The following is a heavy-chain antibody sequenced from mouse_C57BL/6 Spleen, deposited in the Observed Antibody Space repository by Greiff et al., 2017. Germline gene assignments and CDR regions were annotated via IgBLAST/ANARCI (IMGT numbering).Heavy chain of an antibody. CDR2: INPNNDGT. V-gene: IGHV1-22*01. CDR1: GYTFTDYN. J-gene: IGHJ3*01. CDR3: AIFGRFAY. Sequence: VHVKQSGPELVKPGASVKMSCKASGYTFTDYNMHWVKQSHGKSLEWIGYINPNNDGTSYNQKFKGKATLTVNKSSMTADMGLRSLTSEDSAGNYCAIFGRFAYWGQGTRVTVSA.